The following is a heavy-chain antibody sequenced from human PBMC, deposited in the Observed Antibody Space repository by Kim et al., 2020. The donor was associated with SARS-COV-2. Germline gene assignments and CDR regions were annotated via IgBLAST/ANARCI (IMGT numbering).Heavy chain of an antibody. V-gene: IGHV4-39*01. CDR3: ARHHYSGYAFDI. Sequence: YYNPSLKSRFPISVDTSKNQFSLKLSSVTAADTAVYYCARHHYSGYAFDIWGQGTMVTVSS. J-gene: IGHJ3*02. D-gene: IGHD5-12*01.